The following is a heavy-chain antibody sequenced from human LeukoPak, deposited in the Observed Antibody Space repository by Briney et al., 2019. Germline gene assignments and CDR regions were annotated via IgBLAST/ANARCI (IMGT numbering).Heavy chain of an antibody. J-gene: IGHJ6*03. V-gene: IGHV1-2*02. CDR3: ARNQRVRYVWGSDYYYYMDV. CDR1: GYTFTGYY. CDR2: INPNSGGT. D-gene: IGHD3-16*01. Sequence: ASVKVSCKASGYTFTGYYMHLVRQAPGQGLEWMGWINPNSGGTNYAQKFQGRVTMTRDTSISTAYMELSRLRSDDTAVYYCARNQRVRYVWGSDYYYYMDVWGKGTTVTVSS.